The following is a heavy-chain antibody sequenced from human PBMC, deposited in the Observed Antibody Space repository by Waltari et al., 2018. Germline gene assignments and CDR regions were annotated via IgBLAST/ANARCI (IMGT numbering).Heavy chain of an antibody. CDR3: TRGGLDSSWYWRD. Sequence: EVQLVESGGGLAQPGGSLRLSCSGAGLGCSNYWMTWVRQASGKGPEWVANIKEDGSEKYYMDSVKGRFTISRDNAKNSLYLQMNNLRVEDTAVYYCTRGGLDSSWYWRDWGQGTLVTVSS. CDR1: GLGCSNYW. J-gene: IGHJ4*02. CDR2: IKEDGSEK. V-gene: IGHV3-7*01. D-gene: IGHD6-13*01.